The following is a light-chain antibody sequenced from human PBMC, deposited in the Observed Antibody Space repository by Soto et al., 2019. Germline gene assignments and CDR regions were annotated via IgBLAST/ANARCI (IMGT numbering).Light chain of an antibody. J-gene: IGLJ1*01. CDR3: SSFTSSNTYI. Sequence: QSALTQPASVSGSPGQSITISCTGTSSDVGGYNYVSWYQQHPGKAPQLMIYAVSNRPSGVSDRFSGSKSANTASLTISGLQAEDEDDYYCSSFTSSNTYIFGTGNKLTVL. V-gene: IGLV2-14*03. CDR2: AVS. CDR1: SSDVGGYNY.